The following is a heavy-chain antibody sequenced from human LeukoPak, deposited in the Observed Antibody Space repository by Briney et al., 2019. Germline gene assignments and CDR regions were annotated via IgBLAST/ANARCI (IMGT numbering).Heavy chain of an antibody. CDR3: AREAQFTSGWYS. CDR1: GGSISSYY. V-gene: IGHV4-59*12. J-gene: IGHJ4*02. D-gene: IGHD6-19*01. CDR2: IYYSGST. Sequence: SETLSLTCTVPGGSISSYYWSWIRQPPGKGLEWIGYIYYSGSTNYNPSLKSRVTISLDTSKNQFSLKLNSVTAADTAVYYCAREAQFTSGWYSWGQGTLVTVSS.